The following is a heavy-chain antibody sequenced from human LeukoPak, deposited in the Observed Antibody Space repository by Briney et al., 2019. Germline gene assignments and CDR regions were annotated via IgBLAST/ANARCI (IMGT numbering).Heavy chain of an antibody. V-gene: IGHV1-2*02. CDR1: GYTFIDYY. CDR2: INPSSGAP. CDR3: ARFDRSGWETFDH. J-gene: IGHJ4*02. Sequence: ASVKVSCKASGYTFIDYYIHWVRQAPGQGLEWMGWINPSSGAPNYAQKFQGGVTMTRDTSISTVYMELSSLRSDDTAVYYCARFDRSGWETFDHWGQGTLVTVSS. D-gene: IGHD6-25*01.